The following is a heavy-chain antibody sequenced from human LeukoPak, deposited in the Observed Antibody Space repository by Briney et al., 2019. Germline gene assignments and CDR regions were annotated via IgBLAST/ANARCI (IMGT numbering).Heavy chain of an antibody. CDR2: INQAGSDR. CDR1: GFSFSTYW. V-gene: IGHV3-7*01. J-gene: IGHJ4*02. Sequence: GGSLTLSCEVSGFSFSTYWMNWVRQAPGKGLEWVANINQAGSDRYYVDSVMGRFTISRDNAKNSLYLQMNSLRAEDTAVYYCGRGDPDYWGQGTLVTVSS. CDR3: GRGDPDY.